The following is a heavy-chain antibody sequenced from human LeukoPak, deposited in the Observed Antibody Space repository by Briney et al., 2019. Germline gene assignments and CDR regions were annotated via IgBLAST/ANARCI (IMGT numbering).Heavy chain of an antibody. Sequence: SETLSLTCTVSGGSISSYYWSWIRQPPGKGLEWIGYIYYSGSTNYNPSLKSRVTISVDTSKNQFSLKLTSVTAADTAVYYCARTTEGGYTYGYLYYYYMDVWGKGTTVTISS. CDR2: IYYSGST. J-gene: IGHJ6*03. CDR1: GGSISSYY. CDR3: ARTTEGGYTYGYLYYYYMDV. D-gene: IGHD5-18*01. V-gene: IGHV4-59*01.